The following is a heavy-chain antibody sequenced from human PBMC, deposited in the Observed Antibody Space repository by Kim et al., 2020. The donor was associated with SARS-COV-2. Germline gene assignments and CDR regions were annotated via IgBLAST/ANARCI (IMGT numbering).Heavy chain of an antibody. CDR1: AGSISGYF. V-gene: IGHV4-59*01. J-gene: IGHJ4*02. Sequence: SETLSLTCTVSAGSISGYFWNWIRQPPGKGLDWIGSIYDSGGTNYNPSLKSRVTISVDTSKNQFSLNLSPVTAADTAVYYCARGYGNYSRYFDYWGQGILVGVSS. D-gene: IGHD3-22*01. CDR3: ARGYGNYSRYFDY. CDR2: IYDSGGT.